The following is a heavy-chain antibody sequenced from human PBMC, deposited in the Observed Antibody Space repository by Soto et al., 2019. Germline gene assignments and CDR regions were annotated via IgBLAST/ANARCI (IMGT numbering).Heavy chain of an antibody. CDR3: ARVLSIYNDYYYYGMDV. D-gene: IGHD1-1*01. J-gene: IGHJ6*02. CDR2: INHSGST. V-gene: IGHV4-34*01. CDR1: GGSFSGYY. Sequence: SETLSLTCAVYGGSFSGYYWTWIRQPPGTGLEWIGEINHSGSTNYNPSLKSRVTISVDTSKNQFSLKLTSVTAAHTAVYYCARVLSIYNDYYYYGMDVWGQVTTVTVSS.